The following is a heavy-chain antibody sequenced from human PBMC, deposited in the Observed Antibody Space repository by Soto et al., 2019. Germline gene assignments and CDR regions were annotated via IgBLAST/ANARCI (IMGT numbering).Heavy chain of an antibody. V-gene: IGHV3-23*01. Sequence: GGSLRLSCAASGFTFSSYAMSWVRQAPGKGLEWVSAISGSGGSTYYADSVKGRFTISRDNSKNTLYLQMNSLRAEDTAVYYCAKDLEYYDFWSGYHSTPIDYWGQGTLVTVSS. CDR3: AKDLEYYDFWSGYHSTPIDY. J-gene: IGHJ4*02. D-gene: IGHD3-3*01. CDR1: GFTFSSYA. CDR2: ISGSGGST.